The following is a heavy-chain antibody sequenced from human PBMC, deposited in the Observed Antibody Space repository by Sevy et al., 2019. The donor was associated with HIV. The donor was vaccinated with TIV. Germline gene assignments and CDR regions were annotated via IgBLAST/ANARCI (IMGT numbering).Heavy chain of an antibody. CDR3: TTGGSLFQH. CDR1: GFTFTNVW. CDR2: IKSKTDGGTT. V-gene: IGHV3-15*01. D-gene: IGHD3-16*01. J-gene: IGHJ1*01. Sequence: GGYLRLSCAASGFTFTNVWMSWVRQAPGKGLEWVAHIKSKTDGGTTDYAAPVRGRLTISRDNSKNKLYLQMNSLKTEDTAVYYCTTGGSLFQHWGQGTLVIVSS.